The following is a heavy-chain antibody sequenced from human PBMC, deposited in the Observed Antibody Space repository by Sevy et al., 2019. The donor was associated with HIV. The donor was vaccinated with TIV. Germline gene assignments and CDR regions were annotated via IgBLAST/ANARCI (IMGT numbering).Heavy chain of an antibody. V-gene: IGHV3-30*02. J-gene: IGHJ3*02. Sequence: GGSLRLSCAASGFTFSSYGMHWVRQAPGKGLEWVAFIRYDGSNKYYADSVKGRFTISRDNSKNTLYLQMKSLRAEDTAVYYCAKDFVDSGSYGFAFDIWGQGTMVTVSS. CDR2: IRYDGSNK. D-gene: IGHD1-26*01. CDR3: AKDFVDSGSYGFAFDI. CDR1: GFTFSSYG.